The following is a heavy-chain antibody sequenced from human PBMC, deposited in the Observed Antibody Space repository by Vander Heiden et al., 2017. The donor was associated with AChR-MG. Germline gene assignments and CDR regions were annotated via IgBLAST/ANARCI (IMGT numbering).Heavy chain of an antibody. CDR2: IWYDGSNK. V-gene: IGHV3-33*01. Sequence: QVQLVESGGGVVQPGRSLRLSCAASGLTSSSYGMHWVRQAPGKGLEGVAVIWYDGSNKYYADSVKGRFTISRDNSKNTLYLQMNSLRAEDTAVYYCARASITIFGVASYFDYWGQGTLVTVSS. CDR1: GLTSSSYG. D-gene: IGHD3-3*01. CDR3: ARASITIFGVASYFDY. J-gene: IGHJ4*02.